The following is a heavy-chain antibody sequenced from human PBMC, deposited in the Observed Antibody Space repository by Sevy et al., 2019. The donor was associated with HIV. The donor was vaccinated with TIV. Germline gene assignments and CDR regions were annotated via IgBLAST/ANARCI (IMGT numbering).Heavy chain of an antibody. V-gene: IGHV1-24*01. J-gene: IGHJ4*02. CDR3: ATTKDYYDSSGSPFDY. D-gene: IGHD3-22*01. CDR1: GSTLTKLS. Sequence: ASVKDSCKVSGSTLTKLSMHWVRQVPGKGLEWMVSFDPEDGETIYARKFQGRVTMTEDTSTDTAYMVLSSLRSEDTAVYYCATTKDYYDSSGSPFDYWGQGTLVTVSS. CDR2: FDPEDGET.